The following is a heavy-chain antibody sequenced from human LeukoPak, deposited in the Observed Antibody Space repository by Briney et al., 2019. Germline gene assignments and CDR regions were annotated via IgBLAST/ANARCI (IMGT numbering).Heavy chain of an antibody. D-gene: IGHD6-19*01. J-gene: IGHJ4*02. Sequence: PGGSLRLSCAASGFTFSSYAMHWVRQAPGKGLEYVSAISSNGGSTYYANSVKGRFTISRDNSKNTLYLQMGSLRAEDMAVYYCARGSLAGSFGYWGQGTLVTVSS. CDR3: ARGSLAGSFGY. V-gene: IGHV3-64*01. CDR2: ISSNGGST. CDR1: GFTFSSYA.